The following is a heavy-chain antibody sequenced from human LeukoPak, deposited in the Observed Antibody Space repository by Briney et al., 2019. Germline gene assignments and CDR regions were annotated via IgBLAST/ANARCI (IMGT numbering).Heavy chain of an antibody. CDR1: GGSISSSSYY. Sequence: SETLSLTCTVSGGSISSSSYYWGWIRQPPGKGLEWIGTIYYNGSTYYNPSLKSRVTISVDTSKNQFSLKLNSVTPEDTAVYYCAREGGYSGYDSPRFDYWGQGTLVTVSS. V-gene: IGHV4-39*07. J-gene: IGHJ4*02. CDR2: IYYNGST. D-gene: IGHD5-12*01. CDR3: AREGGYSGYDSPRFDY.